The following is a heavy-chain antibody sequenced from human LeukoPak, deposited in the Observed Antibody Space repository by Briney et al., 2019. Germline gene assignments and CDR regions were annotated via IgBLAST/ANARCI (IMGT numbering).Heavy chain of an antibody. V-gene: IGHV6-1*01. CDR1: GDSVSSNNAA. CDR3: VRGSALDI. CDR2: PYYRSRWFT. J-gene: IGHJ3*02. Sequence: SQTLSLTCAISGDSVSSNNAAWNWIRQSPSRGLEWLGRPYYRSRWFTDYALSVKSRITINPDTSRNQFSLQLNSVSPEDTAVYYCVRGSALDIWGQGTMVTVSS.